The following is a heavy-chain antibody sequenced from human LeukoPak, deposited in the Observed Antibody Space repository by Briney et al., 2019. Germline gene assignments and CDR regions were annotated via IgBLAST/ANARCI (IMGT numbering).Heavy chain of an antibody. V-gene: IGHV1-69*13. D-gene: IGHD2-15*01. CDR1: GGTFSSYA. J-gene: IGHJ4*02. CDR3: AREAHKSDIVVVRPGFDY. CDR2: IIPIFGTA. Sequence: SVKVSCKASGGTFSSYAISWVRQAPGQGLEWMGGIIPIFGTANYAQKFQGRVTITADESTSTAYMELSSLRSEDTAVYYCAREAHKSDIVVVRPGFDYWGQGTLVTVSS.